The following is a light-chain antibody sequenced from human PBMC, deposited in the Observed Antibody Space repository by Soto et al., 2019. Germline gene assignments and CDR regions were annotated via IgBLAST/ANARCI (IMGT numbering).Light chain of an antibody. J-gene: IGKJ4*01. CDR2: GAS. CDR3: QHYGSSPPLT. Sequence: EFVLTQSPGTLSLSPGERATLSCRASQSVSSTFLAWYQQKPGQAPRLLIYGASTRGTAIPDRFSGSGSGTDFTLGISRLEPEDFAVYYCQHYGSSPPLTFGGGTKVEIK. V-gene: IGKV3-20*01. CDR1: QSVSSTF.